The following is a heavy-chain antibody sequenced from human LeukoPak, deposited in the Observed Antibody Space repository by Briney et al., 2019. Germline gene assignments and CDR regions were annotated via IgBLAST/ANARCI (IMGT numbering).Heavy chain of an antibody. J-gene: IGHJ6*03. Sequence: AASVKVSCKASGYTFTGYYMHWVRQAPGQGLEWMGWINPNSGGTNYAQKFQGRVTMTTDTSTSTAYMELRSLRSDDTAVYYCARARPYGTYYYYYMDVWGKGTTVTISS. CDR2: INPNSGGT. CDR1: GYTFTGYY. V-gene: IGHV1-2*02. CDR3: ARARPYGTYYYYYMDV. D-gene: IGHD3-10*01.